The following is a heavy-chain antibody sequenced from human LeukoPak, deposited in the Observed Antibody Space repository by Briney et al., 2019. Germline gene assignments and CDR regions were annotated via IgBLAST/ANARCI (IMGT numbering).Heavy chain of an antibody. D-gene: IGHD6-19*01. CDR2: IWYDGSNK. J-gene: IGHJ3*02. CDR1: GFTFSSYS. Sequence: PGGSLRLSCAASGFTFSSYSMNWVRQAPGKGLEWVAVIWYDGSNKYYADSVKGRFTISRDNSKNTLYLQMNSLRAEDTAVYYCARDTVLAVAGTQGAFDIWGQGTMVTVSS. CDR3: ARDTVLAVAGTQGAFDI. V-gene: IGHV3-33*08.